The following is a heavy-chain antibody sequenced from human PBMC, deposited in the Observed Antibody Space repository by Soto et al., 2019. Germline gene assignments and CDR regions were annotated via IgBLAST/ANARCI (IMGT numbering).Heavy chain of an antibody. D-gene: IGHD3-9*01. CDR1: GFTFSSYS. CDR2: ISSSSSYI. J-gene: IGHJ4*02. V-gene: IGHV3-21*01. Sequence: GGSLRLSCAASGFTFSSYSMNWVRQAPGKGLEWVSSISSSSSYIYYADSVKGRFTISRDNAKNSLYLQMNSLRAEDTAVYYCARDTDYDILTGEPNDYWGQGTLVTVSS. CDR3: ARDTDYDILTGEPNDY.